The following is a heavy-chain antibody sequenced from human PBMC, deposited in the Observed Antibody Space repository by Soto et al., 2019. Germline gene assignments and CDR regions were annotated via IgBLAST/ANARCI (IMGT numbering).Heavy chain of an antibody. CDR3: ARDCSGGSCKRSLDY. Sequence: ASVKVSCKASGYTFTSYGISWVRQAPGQGLEWMGWINAYNGNTNYAQKLQGRVTMTTDTSTSTAYMELRSLRSDDTAVYYCARDCSGGSCKRSLDYWGQGTLVTVSS. CDR1: GYTFTSYG. V-gene: IGHV1-18*01. J-gene: IGHJ4*02. D-gene: IGHD2-15*01. CDR2: INAYNGNT.